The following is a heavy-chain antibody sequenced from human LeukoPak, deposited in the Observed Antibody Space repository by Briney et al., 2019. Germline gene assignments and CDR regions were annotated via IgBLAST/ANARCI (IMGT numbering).Heavy chain of an antibody. Sequence: HGESLQISCKGSGCSFTSYWIGWVRHMPGEGLEWMGIIYPGDYDTRYSPSFQGQVPIPADKSNSTAYLLWSSVKASDSGMYCCARVRGLAAAIDAFYIWGKGTMVTVSS. V-gene: IGHV5-51*01. CDR3: ARVRGLAAAIDAFYI. CDR2: IYPGDYDT. D-gene: IGHD6-13*01. CDR1: GCSFTSYW. J-gene: IGHJ3*02.